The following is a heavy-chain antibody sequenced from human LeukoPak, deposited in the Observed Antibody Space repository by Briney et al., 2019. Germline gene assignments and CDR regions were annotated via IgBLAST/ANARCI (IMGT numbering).Heavy chain of an antibody. CDR2: IYYSGST. Sequence: SETLSLTCTVSGGAINSDPYYWTWIRQHPGKGLEWIGYIYYSGSTYYNPSLKSRVTISLDTSKNQFSLKLTSVTAADTAVYYCARGADTAIVYAYRGQGILVTVSS. CDR1: GGAINSDPYY. J-gene: IGHJ4*02. D-gene: IGHD5-18*01. CDR3: ARGADTAIVYAY. V-gene: IGHV4-31*03.